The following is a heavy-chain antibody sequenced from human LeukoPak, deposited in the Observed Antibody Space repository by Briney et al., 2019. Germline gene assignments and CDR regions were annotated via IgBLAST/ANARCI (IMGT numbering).Heavy chain of an antibody. V-gene: IGHV4-61*01. CDR3: ARDSSIAAHYFDY. Sequence: PSETRSLTCIVSGSSVSSGSYYRSWIRQPPGKELEWIGYIDYSGSAKYNPSLKSRVTISVDTSKNQFSLKLSSVTAADTAVYFCARDSSIAAHYFDYWGQGTQVTVSS. CDR2: IDYSGSA. CDR1: GSSVSSGSYY. J-gene: IGHJ4*02. D-gene: IGHD6-6*01.